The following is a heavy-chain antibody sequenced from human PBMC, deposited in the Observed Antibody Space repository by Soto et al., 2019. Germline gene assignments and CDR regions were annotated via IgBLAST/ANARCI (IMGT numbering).Heavy chain of an antibody. CDR1: GGTFSSYA. Sequence: QVQLVQSGAEVKKPGSSVKVSCKASGGTFSSYAISWVRQAPGQGLEWMGGIIPIFGTADYAQKFQGRVTITADRSTSTGKMELRSLRSEDTAVYYWASHYDSSGYYYRGLDYWGQGTLVTVSS. J-gene: IGHJ4*02. CDR2: IIPIFGTA. D-gene: IGHD3-22*01. CDR3: ASHYDSSGYYYRGLDY. V-gene: IGHV1-69*12.